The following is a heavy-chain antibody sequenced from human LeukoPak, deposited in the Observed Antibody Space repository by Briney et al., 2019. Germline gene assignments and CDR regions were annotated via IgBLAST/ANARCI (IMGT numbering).Heavy chain of an antibody. CDR2: TYFRARWYK. CDR1: GDSVSSTSVA. CDR3: AKGLRLENWFDP. V-gene: IGHV6-1*01. J-gene: IGHJ5*02. D-gene: IGHD5-12*01. Sequence: SQTLSFTCAISGDSVSSTSVAWNWIRQSPSRGLEWLGRTYFRARWYKEYAESVKSRVTINQDTSKNQFSLQLNSVDPEDTAVYYCAKGLRLENWFDPWGQGTLVTVSS.